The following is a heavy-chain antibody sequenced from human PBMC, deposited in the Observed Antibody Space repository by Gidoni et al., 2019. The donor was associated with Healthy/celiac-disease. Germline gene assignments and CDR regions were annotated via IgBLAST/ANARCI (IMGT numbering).Heavy chain of an antibody. CDR3: ARETLSGGYSYGYDY. Sequence: EAQLVESGGGLIQPGGSLRLSCAASGFTVSSNYMSWVRQAPGKGLEWVSVIYSGGSTYYADSVKGRFTISRDNSKNTLYLQMNSLRAEDTAVYYCARETLSGGYSYGYDYWGQGTLVTVSS. D-gene: IGHD5-18*01. J-gene: IGHJ4*02. CDR2: IYSGGST. CDR1: GFTVSSNY. V-gene: IGHV3-53*01.